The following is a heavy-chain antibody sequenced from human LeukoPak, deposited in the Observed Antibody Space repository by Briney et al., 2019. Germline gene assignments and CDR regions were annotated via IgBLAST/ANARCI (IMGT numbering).Heavy chain of an antibody. CDR3: AKLASRIGVRGVIKAESDY. V-gene: IGHV3-53*01. CDR2: IYSGGST. CDR1: GFTFSSNY. J-gene: IGHJ4*02. D-gene: IGHD3-10*01. Sequence: GGSLRLSCAASGFTFSSNYMSWVRQAPGKGLEGVSVIYSGGSTYYADSVKGRFTISRDNSKNTLYLQMNSLRAEDTAVYYCAKLASRIGVRGVIKAESDYWGQGTLVTVSS.